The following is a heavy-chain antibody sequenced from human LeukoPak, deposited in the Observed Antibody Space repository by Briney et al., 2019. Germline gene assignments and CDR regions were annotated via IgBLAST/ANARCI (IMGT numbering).Heavy chain of an antibody. J-gene: IGHJ4*02. V-gene: IGHV4-34*01. D-gene: IGHD2-15*01. Sequence: SETLSLTCAVYGGSFSGYYWSWIRQPPGKGLEWIGEINHSGSTNYNPSLKSRVTISVDTSKNQFSLKLSSVTAADTAVYYCASEVVAATLDYWDQGTLVTVSS. CDR2: INHSGST. CDR1: GGSFSGYY. CDR3: ASEVVAATLDY.